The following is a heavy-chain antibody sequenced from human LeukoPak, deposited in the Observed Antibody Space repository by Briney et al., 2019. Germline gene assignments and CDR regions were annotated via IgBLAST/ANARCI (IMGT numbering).Heavy chain of an antibody. D-gene: IGHD3-10*01. V-gene: IGHV1-69*06. CDR1: GGTFSSYA. CDR3: ARVEITMVRDGPYYYYGMDV. Sequence: ASVKVSCKASGGTFSSYAISWVRQAPGQGLEWMGGIIPIFGTANYAQKFQGRVTITADKSTSTAYMELSSLRSEDTAVYYCARVEITMVRDGPYYYYGMDVWGKGTTVTVSS. J-gene: IGHJ6*04. CDR2: IIPIFGTA.